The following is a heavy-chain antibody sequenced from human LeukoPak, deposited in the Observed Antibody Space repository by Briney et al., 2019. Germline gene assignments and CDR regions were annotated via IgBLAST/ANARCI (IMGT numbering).Heavy chain of an antibody. CDR3: AKGGPMVSYYGMDV. Sequence: GASLRLSCAASGFTFSSYAMSWVRQAPGKGLEWVSAISGSGGSTYYADSVKGRFTISRDNSKNTLYLQMNSRRAEDTAVYYCAKGGPMVSYYGMDVWGQGTTVTVSS. D-gene: IGHD3-10*01. CDR2: ISGSGGST. J-gene: IGHJ6*02. CDR1: GFTFSSYA. V-gene: IGHV3-23*01.